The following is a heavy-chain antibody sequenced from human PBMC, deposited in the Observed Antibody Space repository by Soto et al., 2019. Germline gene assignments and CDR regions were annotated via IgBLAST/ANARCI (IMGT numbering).Heavy chain of an antibody. CDR2: IYYSGST. CDR3: ARGDPLRWFGEKVYSGMDV. J-gene: IGHJ6*02. V-gene: IGHV4-59*01. CDR1: GGSISSYY. Sequence: QVQLQESGPGLVKPSETLSLTCTVSGGSISSYYWSWIRQPPGKGLEWIGYIYYSGSTNYNPSLTSRVSVSVDTSESQFSLQLSSVTAGGTAVYYWARGDPLRWFGEKVYSGMDVWGQGTTVTVSS. D-gene: IGHD3-10*01.